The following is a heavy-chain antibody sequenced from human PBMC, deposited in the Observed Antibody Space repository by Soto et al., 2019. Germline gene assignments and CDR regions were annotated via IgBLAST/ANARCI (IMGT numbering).Heavy chain of an antibody. D-gene: IGHD3-3*01. CDR2: IIPIFGTA. J-gene: IGHJ6*02. CDR1: GGTFSSYA. V-gene: IGHV1-69*01. Sequence: QVQLVQSGAEVKKPGSSVKVSCKASGGTFSSYAISWVRQAPGQGLEWMGGIIPIFGTANYAQKFQGRVTITADYATCTAYMELSSLRSEDTAVYYCARGAIYGFWSGYYTSYYYYGMDVWRQGSTVTVSS. CDR3: ARGAIYGFWSGYYTSYYYYGMDV.